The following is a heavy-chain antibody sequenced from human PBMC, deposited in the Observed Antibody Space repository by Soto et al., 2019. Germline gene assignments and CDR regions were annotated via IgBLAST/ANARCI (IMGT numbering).Heavy chain of an antibody. CDR1: GGSISSSY. J-gene: IGHJ4*02. Sequence: ETLSLTCIVSGGSISSSYWSWIRQPPGKGLEWIGYIWHSGSTNSNPSLKSRVTISVDTSKNQFSLRLSSVTAADTAVYYCARGSGVVYDWGQGTLVTVS. CDR3: ARGSGVVYD. V-gene: IGHV4-59*01. CDR2: IWHSGST. D-gene: IGHD2-15*01.